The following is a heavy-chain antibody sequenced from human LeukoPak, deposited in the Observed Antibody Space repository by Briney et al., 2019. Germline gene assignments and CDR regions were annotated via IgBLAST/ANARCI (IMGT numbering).Heavy chain of an antibody. CDR1: GGSFSGYY. J-gene: IGHJ6*03. D-gene: IGHD3-10*02. Sequence: SETLSLTCAVYGGSFSGYYWSWIRQPPGEGLEWIGEINHSGSTNYNPSLKSRVTISVDTSKNQFSLKLSSVTAADTAVYYCAREGGSSVRRGVYYYYMDVWGKGTTVTVSS. V-gene: IGHV4-34*01. CDR3: AREGGSSVRRGVYYYYMDV. CDR2: INHSGST.